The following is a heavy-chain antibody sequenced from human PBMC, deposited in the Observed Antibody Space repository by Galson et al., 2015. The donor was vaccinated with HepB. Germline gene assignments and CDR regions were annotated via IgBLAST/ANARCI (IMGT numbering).Heavy chain of an antibody. CDR1: GYTFTSYA. CDR3: ARVPLGPIFGVVTYYYYYYMDV. D-gene: IGHD3-3*01. V-gene: IGHV7-4-1*02. J-gene: IGHJ6*03. CDR2: INTNTGNP. Sequence: SVKVSCKASGYTFTSYAMNWVRQAPGQGLEWMGWINTNTGNPTYAQGFTGRFVFSLDTSVSTAYLQISSLKAEDTAVYYCARVPLGPIFGVVTYYYYYYMDVWGKGTTVTVSS.